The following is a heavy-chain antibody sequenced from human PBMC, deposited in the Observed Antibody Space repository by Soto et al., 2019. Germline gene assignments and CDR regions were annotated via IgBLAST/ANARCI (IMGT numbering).Heavy chain of an antibody. CDR1: GGTFSSYA. J-gene: IGHJ4*02. D-gene: IGHD2-2*02. V-gene: IGHV1-69*01. Sequence: QVQLVQSGAEVKKPGSSVKVSCKASGGTFSSYAISWVRQAPGQGLEWMGGIIPIFGTANYAQKFQGRVTITADESTRTRYMELGSLRSEDTAVYYCARVEQYCSSTSCYTSPFDYWGQGTLVTVSS. CDR2: IIPIFGTA. CDR3: ARVEQYCSSTSCYTSPFDY.